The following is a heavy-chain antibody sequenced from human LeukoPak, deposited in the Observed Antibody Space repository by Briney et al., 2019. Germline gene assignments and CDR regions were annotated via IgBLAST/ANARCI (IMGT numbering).Heavy chain of an antibody. V-gene: IGHV4-59*12. CDR2: IHYGGST. J-gene: IGHJ6*02. CDR1: GGSISSEY. CDR3: ARDRTGPASYYYYGMDV. Sequence: TSETLSLTCTVSGGSISSEYWSWIRQPPGKGPELIGYIHYGGSTTYNPSLKSRVTMSVDTSKNQFSLKLSSVTAADTAVYYCARDRTGPASYYYYGMDVWGQGTTVTVSS.